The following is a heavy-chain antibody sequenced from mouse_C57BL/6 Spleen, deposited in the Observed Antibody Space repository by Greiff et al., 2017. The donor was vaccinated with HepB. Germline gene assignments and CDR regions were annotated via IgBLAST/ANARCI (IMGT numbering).Heavy chain of an antibody. V-gene: IGHV1-59*01. CDR2: IDPSDSYT. J-gene: IGHJ2*01. CDR3: ARSDGYFDY. CDR1: GYTFTSYW. D-gene: IGHD2-3*01. Sequence: QVQLQQPGAELVRPGTSVKLSCKASGYTFTSYWMHWVKQRPGQGLEWIGVIDPSDSYTNYNQKFTDKATMTVDTSSSTAYMQLSSLTSEDSAVYYCARSDGYFDYWGQGTTLTVSA.